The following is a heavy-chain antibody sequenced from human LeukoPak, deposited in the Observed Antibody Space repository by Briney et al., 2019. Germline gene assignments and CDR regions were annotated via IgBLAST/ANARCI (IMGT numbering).Heavy chain of an antibody. J-gene: IGHJ3*02. CDR3: ARTLRLGTPRAFDI. CDR2: IHEDGSDK. D-gene: IGHD1-14*01. Sequence: PGGSLRLSCVVSGFTFSSYWMNWVRQAPGKGLGWVANIHEDGSDKYYVDSVKGRFTISRDNAKNSLYLQMNSLRAEDTALYYCARTLRLGTPRAFDIWGRGTMVTVSS. CDR1: GFTFSSYW. V-gene: IGHV3-7*05.